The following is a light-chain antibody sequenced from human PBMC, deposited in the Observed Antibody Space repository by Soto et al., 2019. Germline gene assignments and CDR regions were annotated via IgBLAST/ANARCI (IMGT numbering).Light chain of an antibody. Sequence: QSALTQPASVSGSPGQSITISCTGTSSDVGSYNLVSWYQQHPGKAPKLMIYEVSKRPSGVSNRFSGSKSGNTASLTISGLQAEDEADYYCCSYAGSSTFEVIGFGTGTKVTVL. CDR2: EVS. CDR3: CSYAGSSTFEVIG. CDR1: SSDVGSYNL. V-gene: IGLV2-23*02. J-gene: IGLJ1*01.